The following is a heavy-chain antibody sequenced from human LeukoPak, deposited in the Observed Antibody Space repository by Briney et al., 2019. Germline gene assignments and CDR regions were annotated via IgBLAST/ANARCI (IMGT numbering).Heavy chain of an antibody. CDR2: ISSSSSYI. CDR1: GFTFSSYS. V-gene: IGHV3-21*04. J-gene: IGHJ6*02. CDR3: AKDTSDSSWAYYGMDV. D-gene: IGHD6-13*01. Sequence: GGSLRLSCAASGFTFSSYSMNWVRQAPGEGLGWVSSISSSSSYIYYADSVKGRFTISRDNAKNSLYLQRNSLRAEDTALYYCAKDTSDSSWAYYGMDVWGQGTTVTVSS.